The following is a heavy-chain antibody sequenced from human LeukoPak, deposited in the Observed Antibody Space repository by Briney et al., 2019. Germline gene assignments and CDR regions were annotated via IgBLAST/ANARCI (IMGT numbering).Heavy chain of an antibody. Sequence: GGSLRLSCAASGLTVSNNYMTWVRQAPGKGLAWVSLIYSDGSTYYPDSAKGRFTISRDNSKNTLYLQMNSLRAEDTAVYYCASPYSSSWYYFDYWGQGTLVTVSS. CDR3: ASPYSSSWYYFDY. J-gene: IGHJ4*02. V-gene: IGHV3-66*01. CDR1: GLTVSNNY. D-gene: IGHD6-13*01. CDR2: IYSDGST.